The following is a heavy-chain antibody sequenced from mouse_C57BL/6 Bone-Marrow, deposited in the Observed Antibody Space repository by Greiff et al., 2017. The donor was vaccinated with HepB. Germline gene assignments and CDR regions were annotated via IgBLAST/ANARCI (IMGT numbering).Heavy chain of an antibody. CDR2: INPSSGYT. Sequence: QVQLQQSGAELARPGASVKMSCKASGYTFTSYTMHWVKQRPGQGLEWIGYINPSSGYTKYNQKFKDKATLTADKSSSTAYMQLSSLTSEDSAVYYGASLLRPGYWGQGTTLTVSS. CDR3: ASLLRPGY. CDR1: GYTFTSYT. D-gene: IGHD2-12*01. V-gene: IGHV1-4*01. J-gene: IGHJ2*01.